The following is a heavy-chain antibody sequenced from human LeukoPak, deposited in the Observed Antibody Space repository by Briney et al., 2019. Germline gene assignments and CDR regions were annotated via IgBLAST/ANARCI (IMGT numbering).Heavy chain of an antibody. V-gene: IGHV4-30-2*01. D-gene: IGHD5-12*01. Sequence: SETLSLTCTVSGGSISSDDYYWSWIRQPPGKGLEWIGNIYHRGSSHYNPSLKSRVAISVDRSKNQFSLKLSSVTAADTAVYYCARDRGQTYSGYDLYFFDYWGQGTLVTVSS. CDR1: GGSISSDDYY. CDR3: ARDRGQTYSGYDLYFFDY. J-gene: IGHJ4*02. CDR2: IYHRGSS.